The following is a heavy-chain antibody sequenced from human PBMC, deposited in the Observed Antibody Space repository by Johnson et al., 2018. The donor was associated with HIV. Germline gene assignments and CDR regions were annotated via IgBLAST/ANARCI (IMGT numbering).Heavy chain of an antibody. V-gene: IGHV3-43D*03. J-gene: IGHJ3*02. D-gene: IGHD2-21*02. CDR2: ISWDGGRT. Sequence: VQLVESGGDLVQSGRSLRLSCVASGFTFYNYAFHWVRQAPGKGLEWVSLISWDGGRTYYADSVKGRFTISRDNRKNPLYQKMSSLRAEDTALYYRVRVGKYCGGDGYSGVDDYGIWGQGTVVTVSS. CDR3: VRVGKYCGGDGYSGVDDYGI. CDR1: GFTFYNYA.